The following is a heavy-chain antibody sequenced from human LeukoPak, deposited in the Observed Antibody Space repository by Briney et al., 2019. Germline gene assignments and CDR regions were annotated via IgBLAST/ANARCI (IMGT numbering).Heavy chain of an antibody. CDR2: ISGSGGDT. V-gene: IGHV3-23*01. CDR1: GFTLSSYA. Sequence: GGSLRLSCAASGFTLSSYAMTWVRQAPGKGLEWVSTISGSGGDTYYTDSVKGRFTISRDNSKNTLYLEMNSLRAEDAAIYYCAKMKGHPLPKYYMDVWGQGTTVTVSS. CDR3: AKMKGHPLPKYYMDV. J-gene: IGHJ6*01. D-gene: IGHD1-26*01.